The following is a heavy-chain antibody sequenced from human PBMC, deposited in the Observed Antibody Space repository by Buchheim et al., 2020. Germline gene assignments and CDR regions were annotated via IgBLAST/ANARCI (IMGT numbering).Heavy chain of an antibody. CDR2: ISYDGSNK. J-gene: IGHJ6*02. D-gene: IGHD1-7*01. CDR1: GFTFSSYA. V-gene: IGHV3-30*04. Sequence: QVQLVESGGGVVQPGRSLRLSCAASGFTFSSYAMHWVRQAPGKGLEWVAVISYDGSNKYYAASVKGRFTISRDNSKNTLYLQMNSLRAKDTAVYYCAREDGWNYGYYYYYGMDVWGQGTT. CDR3: AREDGWNYGYYYYYGMDV.